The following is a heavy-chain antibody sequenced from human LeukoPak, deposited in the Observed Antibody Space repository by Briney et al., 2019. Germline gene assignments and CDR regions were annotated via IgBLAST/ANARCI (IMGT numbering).Heavy chain of an antibody. J-gene: IGHJ4*02. V-gene: IGHV3-30*18. CDR2: ISYDGSNK. Sequence: GGSLRLSCAASGFTFSNYDMHWVRQAPGKGLEWVAVISYDGSNKYYADSVKGRFTISRDNSKNTLYVQMNSLRAEDTAVYYCAKDVPSVPAATNPLFDYWGQGTLVTVSS. D-gene: IGHD2-2*01. CDR1: GFTFSNYD. CDR3: AKDVPSVPAATNPLFDY.